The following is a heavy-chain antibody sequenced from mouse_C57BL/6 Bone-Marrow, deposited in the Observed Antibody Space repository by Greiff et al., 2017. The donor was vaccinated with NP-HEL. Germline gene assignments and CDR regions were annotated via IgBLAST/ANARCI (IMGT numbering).Heavy chain of an antibody. J-gene: IGHJ3*01. D-gene: IGHD1-1*01. CDR2: IHPNSGST. CDR3: ARKRVLLRSAWFAY. V-gene: IGHV1-64*01. CDR1: GYTFTSYW. Sequence: VQLQQPGAELVKPGASVKLSCKASGYTFTSYWMHWVKQRPGQGLEWIGMIHPNSGSTNYNEKFKSKATLTVDKSSSTAYMQLSSLTSEDSAVYYCARKRVLLRSAWFAYWGQGTLVTVSA.